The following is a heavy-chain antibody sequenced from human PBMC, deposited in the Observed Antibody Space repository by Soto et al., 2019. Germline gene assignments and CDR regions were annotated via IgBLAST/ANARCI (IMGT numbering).Heavy chain of an antibody. V-gene: IGHV4-30-4*01. Sequence: TSETLSLTCTVSGGSISSGDYYWSWIRQPPGKGLEWIGYIYYSGSTYYNPSLKSRVTISVDTSKNQFSLKLSSVTAADTAVYYCARDHYDSSGYQSFDYWGQGTLVTVSS. J-gene: IGHJ4*02. CDR3: ARDHYDSSGYQSFDY. CDR2: IYYSGST. D-gene: IGHD3-22*01. CDR1: GGSISSGDYY.